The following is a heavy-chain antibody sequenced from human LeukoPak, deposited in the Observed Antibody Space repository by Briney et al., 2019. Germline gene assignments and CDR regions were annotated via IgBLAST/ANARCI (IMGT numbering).Heavy chain of an antibody. J-gene: IGHJ4*02. CDR1: VDFMSSRGYY. CDR3: AATTIAARQMHYMFEY. D-gene: IGHD6-6*01. Sequence: ASETLSLTCTVSVDFMSSRGYYWGWIRQPPGKGLEWIGSVHYSGSTYYNPSLKSRVTISVDTSKNQFYLKLSSVTAAGTAVYYCAATTIAARQMHYMFEYWGQGTLVSVSS. V-gene: IGHV4-39*01. CDR2: VHYSGST.